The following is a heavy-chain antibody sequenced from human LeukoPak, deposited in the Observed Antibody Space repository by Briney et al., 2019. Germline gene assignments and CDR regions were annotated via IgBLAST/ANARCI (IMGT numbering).Heavy chain of an antibody. CDR3: ARDTSSSWVGTSWEY. D-gene: IGHD6-13*01. Sequence: PGGSLRLSCAASGFTFSSYGMHWVRQAPGKGLEWVAVISYDGSNKYYADSVKGRFTISRDNSKNTLYLQMNSLRAEDTAVYYCARDTSSSWVGTSWEYWGQGTLVTVSS. V-gene: IGHV3-30*03. CDR1: GFTFSSYG. CDR2: ISYDGSNK. J-gene: IGHJ4*02.